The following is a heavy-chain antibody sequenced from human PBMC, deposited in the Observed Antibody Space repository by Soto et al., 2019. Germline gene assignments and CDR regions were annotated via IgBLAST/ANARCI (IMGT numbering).Heavy chain of an antibody. V-gene: IGHV4-31*03. J-gene: IGHJ6*02. CDR2: IYHSGST. CDR1: GGSISSGGYY. D-gene: IGHD6-13*01. CDR3: ARSIAAAGTYYYYGMDV. Sequence: ASETLSLTCTVSGGSISSGGYYWSWIRQHPGKGLEWIGYIYHSGSTNYNPSLKSRVTISVDKSKNQFSLKLSSVTAADTAVYYCARSIAAAGTYYYYGMDVWGQGTTVTVSS.